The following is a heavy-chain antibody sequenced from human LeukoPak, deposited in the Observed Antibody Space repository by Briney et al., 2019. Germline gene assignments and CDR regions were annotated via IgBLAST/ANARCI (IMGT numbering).Heavy chain of an antibody. V-gene: IGHV1-2*06. J-gene: IGHJ4*02. Sequence: VASVKVSCKASGYTFTSYYMHWVRQAPGQGLEWMGRINPNSGGTNYAQKFQGRVTMTRDTSISTAYMELSRLRSDDTAEYYCARDVVATNGDYWGQGTLVTVSS. CDR1: GYTFTSYY. CDR2: INPNSGGT. CDR3: ARDVVATNGDY. D-gene: IGHD5-12*01.